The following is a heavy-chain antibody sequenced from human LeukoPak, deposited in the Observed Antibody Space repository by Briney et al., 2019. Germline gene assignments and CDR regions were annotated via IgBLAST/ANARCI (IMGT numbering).Heavy chain of an antibody. J-gene: IGHJ4*02. CDR2: IYHSGST. V-gene: IGHV4-30-2*01. CDR1: GGSISSGGYY. CDR3: ARDREYSSSSGPIDY. Sequence: SETLSLTCTVSGGSISSGGYYWSWIRQPPGKGLEWIGYIYHSGSTYYNPSLKSRVTISVDRSKNQFSLKLSSVTAADTAVYYCARDREYSSSSGPIDYWGRGTLVTVSS. D-gene: IGHD6-6*01.